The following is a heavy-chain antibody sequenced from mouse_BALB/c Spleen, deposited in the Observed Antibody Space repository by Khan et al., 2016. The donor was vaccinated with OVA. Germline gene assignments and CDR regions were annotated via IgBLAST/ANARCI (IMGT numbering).Heavy chain of an antibody. J-gene: IGHJ3*01. CDR3: ARGGYYYGSISFAY. CDR1: GYSITSDYA. D-gene: IGHD1-1*01. Sequence: EVKLLESGPGLVKPSQSLSLTCTVTGYSITSDYAWNWIRQFPGNKLEWMGYISYSSSTSYNPSLKSRISITRDTSKNQFFLQLNSVTTEDTATYYCARGGYYYGSISFAYWGQGTLVTVSA. V-gene: IGHV3-2*02. CDR2: ISYSSST.